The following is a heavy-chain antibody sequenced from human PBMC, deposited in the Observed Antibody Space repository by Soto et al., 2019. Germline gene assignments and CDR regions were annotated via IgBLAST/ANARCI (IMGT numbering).Heavy chain of an antibody. CDR2: TYYRSKWYN. CDR1: GDSVSSNSAA. V-gene: IGHV6-1*01. CDR3: ARVGIVVVPAARYYGLDV. Sequence: SPTLSLTCAISGDSVSSNSAAWNWIRQSPSRGLEWLGRTYYRSKWYNDYAVSVKSRITINPDTSKNQFSLQLNSVTPEDTAVYYCARVGIVVVPAARYYGLDVWGQGTTVTVSS. D-gene: IGHD2-2*01. J-gene: IGHJ6*02.